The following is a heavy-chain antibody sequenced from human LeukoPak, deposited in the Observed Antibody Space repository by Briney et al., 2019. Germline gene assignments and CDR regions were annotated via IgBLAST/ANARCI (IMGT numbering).Heavy chain of an antibody. D-gene: IGHD3-22*01. CDR2: ISGSGDA. J-gene: IGHJ4*02. Sequence: GGSLRLSCTASGFTFGGYAMSWVRQAPGKGLEWVSLISGSGDAYDADSVQGRFTISRDNSKNTLYLQMNSLRAEDTAVYYCVKDGHYPDNSGYYYEDSWGQGTLVTVSS. CDR1: GFTFGGYA. V-gene: IGHV3-23*01. CDR3: VKDGHYPDNSGYYYEDS.